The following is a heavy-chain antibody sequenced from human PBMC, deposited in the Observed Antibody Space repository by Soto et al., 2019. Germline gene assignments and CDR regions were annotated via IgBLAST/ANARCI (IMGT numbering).Heavy chain of an antibody. D-gene: IGHD3-10*01. CDR3: PQSPGGGPP. CDR2: ISGTSTDT. CDR1: GFTFSEVY. J-gene: IGHJ1*01. Sequence: QVQLVESGGALVRPGESLTLSCVASGFTFSEVYMSWIRQAPGKGPEYISYISGTSTDTNYADSVRGRFTVSRDNARNSLYLHRGGFGAGEPAIYSFPQSPGGGPPWGQGPLSTVSS. V-gene: IGHV3-11*06.